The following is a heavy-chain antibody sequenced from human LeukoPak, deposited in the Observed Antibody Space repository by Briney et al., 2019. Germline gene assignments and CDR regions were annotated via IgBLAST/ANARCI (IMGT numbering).Heavy chain of an antibody. V-gene: IGHV1-46*01. CDR2: INPSGGST. CDR1: GYTFTSYY. D-gene: IGHD2-2*02. J-gene: IGHJ4*02. Sequence: ASVKVSCKASGYTFTSYYMHWVRQAPGQGLEWMGIINPSGGSTSYAQKFQGRVTMTRDTSTSTVHMELSSLRSEDTAVYYCARADCGSTSCYKGFDYWGQGTLVTVSS. CDR3: ARADCGSTSCYKGFDY.